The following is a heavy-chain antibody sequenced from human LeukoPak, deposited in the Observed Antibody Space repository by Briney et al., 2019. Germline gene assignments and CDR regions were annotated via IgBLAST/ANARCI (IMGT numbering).Heavy chain of an antibody. V-gene: IGHV1-18*04. J-gene: IGHJ5*02. CDR2: ISAYNGNT. D-gene: IGHD3-10*01. CDR3: AGMVRALHWFDP. CDR1: GYTFASYG. Sequence: ASVKVSCKASGYTFASYGISWVRQAPGQGLEWMGWISAYNGNTNYAQKLQGRVTMTTDTSTSTAYMELRSLRSDDTAVDYCAGMVRALHWFDPWGQGTLVTVSS.